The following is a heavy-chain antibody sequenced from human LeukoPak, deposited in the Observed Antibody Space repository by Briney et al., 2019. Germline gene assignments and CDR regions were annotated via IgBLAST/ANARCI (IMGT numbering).Heavy chain of an antibody. CDR3: AKATGIVGATGAFDI. Sequence: GGSLRLSCAASGFTFSSYDMTWVRQAPGRGLEWVSSIRPSGDNTYYGDSVKGRFTISRDNSKNTLYLQMNSLRAEDTAVYYCAKATGIVGATGAFDIWGQGTMVTVSS. CDR1: GFTFSSYD. J-gene: IGHJ3*02. D-gene: IGHD1-26*01. CDR2: IRPSGDNT. V-gene: IGHV3-23*01.